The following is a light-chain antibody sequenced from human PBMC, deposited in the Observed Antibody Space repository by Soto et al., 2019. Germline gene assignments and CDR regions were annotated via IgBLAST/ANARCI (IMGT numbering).Light chain of an antibody. CDR3: SSYTSSGTVL. Sequence: QSALTQPASVSGSPGKSITISCTGTTSDIGDSKYVSWYQQHPGKAPKLMIYDVSNRPSGVSNRFSGSKSGNTASLTISGLQAEDEADYYCSSYTSSGTVLFGGVTKLTVL. V-gene: IGLV2-14*03. CDR1: TSDIGDSKY. CDR2: DVS. J-gene: IGLJ3*02.